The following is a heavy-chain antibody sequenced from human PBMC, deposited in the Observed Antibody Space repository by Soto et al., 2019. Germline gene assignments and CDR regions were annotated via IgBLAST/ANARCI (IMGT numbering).Heavy chain of an antibody. V-gene: IGHV4-31*03. Sequence: PWSRSFIFSGDSVSSFGSYLNWIRPRAVKGLEWIGYIYYSELTDYNPSLKSRVAISLDQSRHQFSMQLTSVTVADPAAYYCPKSVEYDDHSFDRLCQRTLVTFS. CDR2: IYYSELT. CDR3: PKSVEYDDHSFDR. D-gene: IGHD3-3*01. J-gene: IGHJ4*02. CDR1: GDSVSSFGSY.